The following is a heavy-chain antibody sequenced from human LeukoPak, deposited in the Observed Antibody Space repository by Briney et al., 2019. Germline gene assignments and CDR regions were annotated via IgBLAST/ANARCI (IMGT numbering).Heavy chain of an antibody. CDR3: AKGAYYHGSGRYFDY. Sequence: PGGALRLSCAASGFTFSSYAMNWGRQAPGKGREWGPAISGSGGATYYADSVKGRFTMSRDNSKNTLYLQMNSLRAEDTAVYYCAKGAYYHGSGRYFDYWGQGTLVTVSS. D-gene: IGHD3-10*01. J-gene: IGHJ4*02. V-gene: IGHV3-23*01. CDR2: ISGSGGAT. CDR1: GFTFSSYA.